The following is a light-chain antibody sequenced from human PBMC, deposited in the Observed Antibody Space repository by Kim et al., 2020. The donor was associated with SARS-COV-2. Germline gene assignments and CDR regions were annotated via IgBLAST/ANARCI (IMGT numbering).Light chain of an antibody. J-gene: IGKJ1*01. CDR1: QSISSW. Sequence: DIQMTQSPSTRSASVGDRVTITCRASQSISSWLAWYQQKPGIAPKLLICRASSLENGVTSRFSGSGSGTEFTLTISSLQPDDFATYCCQQYSSYPRTFGQGTKVDIK. CDR2: RAS. CDR3: QQYSSYPRT. V-gene: IGKV1-5*03.